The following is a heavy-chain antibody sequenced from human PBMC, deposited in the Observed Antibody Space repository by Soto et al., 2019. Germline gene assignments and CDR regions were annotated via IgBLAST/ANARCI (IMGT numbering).Heavy chain of an antibody. Sequence: SETLSLTCTVSGGSISSYYWSWIRQPPGKGLEWIGYIYYSGSTNYNPSLKSRVTISVDTSKNQFSLKLSSVTAADTAVYYCARAPSGWSSGPALGRRATWFDPWGQGTLVTVSS. CDR3: ARAPSGWSSGPALGRRATWFDP. V-gene: IGHV4-59*12. J-gene: IGHJ5*02. CDR1: GGSISSYY. CDR2: IYYSGST. D-gene: IGHD6-19*01.